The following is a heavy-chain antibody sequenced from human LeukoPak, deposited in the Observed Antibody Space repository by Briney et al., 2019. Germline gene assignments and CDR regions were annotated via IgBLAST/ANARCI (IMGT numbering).Heavy chain of an antibody. D-gene: IGHD3-22*01. J-gene: IGHJ4*02. CDR3: ARDSHYDSSGYHDY. CDR1: GFTFSSYA. CDR2: ISYDGSNK. V-gene: IGHV3-30*14. Sequence: PGGSLRLSCAASGFTFSSYAMHWVRQAPGKGLEWVAVISYDGSNKYYADSVKGRFTISRDNSKNTLYLQMNSLRAEDTAMYYCARDSHYDSSGYHDYWGQGTLVTVSS.